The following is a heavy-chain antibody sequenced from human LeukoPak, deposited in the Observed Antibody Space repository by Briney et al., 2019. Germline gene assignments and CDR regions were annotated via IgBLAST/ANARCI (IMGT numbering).Heavy chain of an antibody. CDR1: GGSISSSSYY. J-gene: IGHJ4*02. CDR2: IYYSGST. Sequence: PSETLSLTCTVSGGSISSSSYYWGWIRQPPGKGLEWIGGIYYSGSTYYNPSLKSRVTISVDTSKNQFSLKLSSVTAADTAVYYCSRGLYDSSGYYPFDYWGQGTLVTVSS. V-gene: IGHV4-39*01. D-gene: IGHD3-22*01. CDR3: SRGLYDSSGYYPFDY.